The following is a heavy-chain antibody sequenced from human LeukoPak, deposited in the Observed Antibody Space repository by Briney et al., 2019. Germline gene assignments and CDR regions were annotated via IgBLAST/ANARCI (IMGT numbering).Heavy chain of an antibody. CDR3: AKDLHSSSWYTGSSFDY. D-gene: IGHD6-13*01. Sequence: GGSLRLSCAASGFTFSSYEMNWVRQAPGKGLEWVSAISGSGGSTYYADSVKGRFTTSRDNSKNTLYLQMNSLRAEDTAVYYCAKDLHSSSWYTGSSFDYWGQGTLVTVSS. CDR1: GFTFSSYE. CDR2: ISGSGGST. J-gene: IGHJ4*02. V-gene: IGHV3-23*01.